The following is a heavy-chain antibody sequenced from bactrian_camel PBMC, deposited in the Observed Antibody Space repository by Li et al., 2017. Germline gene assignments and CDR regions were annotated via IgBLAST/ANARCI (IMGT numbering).Heavy chain of an antibody. V-gene: IGHV3S55*01. CDR1: GDTISRYC. CDR2: IDSDDTT. CDR3: AAASSLYSDSVHVRFDGYEYNY. Sequence: HVQLVESGGGSVQVGGSLRLSCVASGDTISRYCMGWFRQAPGKEREGVAAIDSDDTTNYADSVKGRFTLSKDNSKNTLYLQMNSLKPEDTAMYYCAAASSLYSDSVHVRFDGYEYNYWGQGTQVTVS. J-gene: IGHJ4*01. D-gene: IGHD4*01.